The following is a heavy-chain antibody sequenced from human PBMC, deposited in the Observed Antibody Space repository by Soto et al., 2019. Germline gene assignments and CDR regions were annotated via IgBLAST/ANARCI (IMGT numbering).Heavy chain of an antibody. J-gene: IGHJ4*02. CDR1: GFTFSSYA. V-gene: IGHV3-30-3*01. CDR2: ISYDGSNK. CDR3: ARATNYYDSSGYLWV. Sequence: SLRLSCAASGFTFSSYAMHWVRQAPGKGLEWVAVISYDGSNKYYADSVKGRFTISRDNSKNTLYLQMNSLRAEDTAVYYCARATNYYDSSGYLWVWGQGTLVTVSS. D-gene: IGHD3-22*01.